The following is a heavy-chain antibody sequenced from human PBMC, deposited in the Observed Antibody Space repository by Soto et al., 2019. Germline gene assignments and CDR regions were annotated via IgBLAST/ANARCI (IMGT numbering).Heavy chain of an antibody. Sequence: ASVKVSCKASGDTFSSYSITWVLQAPGQGLEWMGGIIPVFGSANYAQKFQGRVTITADESTRTAYMELNSLRSQDTAVYFCARDDGWNYRYYDMEVWGPGTTVTVSS. CDR1: GDTFSSYS. V-gene: IGHV1-69*13. CDR2: IIPVFGSA. CDR3: ARDDGWNYRYYDMEV. J-gene: IGHJ6*02. D-gene: IGHD1-7*01.